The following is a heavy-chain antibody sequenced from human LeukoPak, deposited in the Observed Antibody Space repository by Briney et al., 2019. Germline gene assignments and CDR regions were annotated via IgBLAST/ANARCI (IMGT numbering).Heavy chain of an antibody. D-gene: IGHD5-18*01. CDR2: IIPIFGTA. V-gene: IGHV1-69*06. J-gene: IGHJ4*02. CDR3: ASAGAAMVTN. CDR1: GGTFISYA. Sequence: GASVKVSCKASGGTFISYAISWVRQAPGQGLEWMGRIIPIFGTANYAQKFQGRVTITADKSTSTAYMELSSLRSEDTAVYYCASAGAAMVTNWGQGTLVTVPP.